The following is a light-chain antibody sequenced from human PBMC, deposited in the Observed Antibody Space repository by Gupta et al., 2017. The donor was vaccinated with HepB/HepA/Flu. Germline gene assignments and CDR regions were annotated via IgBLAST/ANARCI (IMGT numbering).Light chain of an antibody. CDR2: NNN. CDR3: QSEDRGRSGVV. Sequence: SVLTPPPSVSGAPGPRVPISCTGSSSNIGAGFDVHWYQHLPPTAPKLLIDNNNNRPSGVPARFSGSKSGTSASLAITWLQTEDEADYYCQSEDRGRSGVVFGGGTRLTVL. J-gene: IGLJ2*01. CDR1: SSNIGAGFD. V-gene: IGLV1-40*01.